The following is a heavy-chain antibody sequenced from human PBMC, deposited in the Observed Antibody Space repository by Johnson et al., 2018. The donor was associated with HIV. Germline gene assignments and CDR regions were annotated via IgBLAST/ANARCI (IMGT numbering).Heavy chain of an antibody. CDR1: GFTFSSYG. CDR2: IRYDGSNK. J-gene: IGHJ3*02. V-gene: IGHV3-30*02. CDR3: ARGAHYYDSSVLDAFDI. D-gene: IGHD3-22*01. Sequence: QVQLVESGGGLVQPGGSLRLSCAASGFTFSSYGMHWVRQAPGKGLEWVAFIRYDGSNKYYADSVKGRFTISRDNSKNTLYLQMNSLRAEDTAVYYCARGAHYYDSSVLDAFDIWGQGTMVTVSS.